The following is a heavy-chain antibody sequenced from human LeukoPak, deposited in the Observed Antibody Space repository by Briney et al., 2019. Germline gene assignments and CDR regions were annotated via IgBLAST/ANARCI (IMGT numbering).Heavy chain of an antibody. D-gene: IGHD1-20*01. Sequence: SETLSLTCAVYGGSFSGYYWSWIRQPPGKGLEWIGEINHSGSTNYNPSRKSRVTISVDTSKNQFSLKLSSVTAADTAVYYCARGRRGYNWTQVPFDYWGQGTLVTVSS. CDR1: GGSFSGYY. J-gene: IGHJ4*02. V-gene: IGHV4-34*01. CDR2: INHSGST. CDR3: ARGRRGYNWTQVPFDY.